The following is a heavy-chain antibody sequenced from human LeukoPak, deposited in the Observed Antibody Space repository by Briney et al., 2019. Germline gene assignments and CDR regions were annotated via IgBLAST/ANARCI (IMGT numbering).Heavy chain of an antibody. V-gene: IGHV5-10-1*01. CDR2: IDPSDSYT. J-gene: IGHJ4*02. D-gene: IGHD6-13*01. CDR1: GYSFTSYW. Sequence: GESLRISCKGSGYSFTSYWISWVRQMPGKGLEWMGRIDPSDSYTNYSPSFQGHVTISADESISTAYLQWSSLKASDTAMYYCARPSERGQQLVRIDYWGQGTLVTVSS. CDR3: ARPSERGQQLVRIDY.